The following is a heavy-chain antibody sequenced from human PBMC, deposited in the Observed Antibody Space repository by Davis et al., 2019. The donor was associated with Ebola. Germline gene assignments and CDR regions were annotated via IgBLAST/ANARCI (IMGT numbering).Heavy chain of an antibody. J-gene: IGHJ4*02. Sequence: GGSLRLSCSASGFTFSSYWMSWVRQSPGKGLEWVANIKQDGSEKYYVDSVKGRFTISRDNAKNSLYVQMNSLRAEDTAVYYCARGARSYYYDSLDSWGQGTLVTVSS. V-gene: IGHV3-7*01. D-gene: IGHD3-22*01. CDR3: ARGARSYYYDSLDS. CDR1: GFTFSSYW. CDR2: IKQDGSEK.